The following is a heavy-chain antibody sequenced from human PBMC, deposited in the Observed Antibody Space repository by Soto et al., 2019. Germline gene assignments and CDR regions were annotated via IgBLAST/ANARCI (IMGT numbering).Heavy chain of an antibody. CDR1: GGSISSYY. J-gene: IGHJ6*02. CDR3: ARGVVWFGESYYGMDI. Sequence: PSETLSLTCTVSGGSISSYYWSWIRQPAGKGLEWIGRIYTSGSTNYNPSLKSRDTMSVDTSKNQFSLKLSSVTAADTAVYYCARGVVWFGESYYGMDIWGQGTTVAFSS. V-gene: IGHV4-4*07. D-gene: IGHD3-10*01. CDR2: IYTSGST.